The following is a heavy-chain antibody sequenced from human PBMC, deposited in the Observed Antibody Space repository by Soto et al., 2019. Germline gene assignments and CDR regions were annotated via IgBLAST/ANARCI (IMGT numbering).Heavy chain of an antibody. Sequence: SGPTLVNPTQTLTLTCTFSGFSLSTSGVGVGWIRQPPGKALEWLALIYWDDDKRYSPPLKSRLTITKDTSKNQVVLTMTNMDPVDTATYYCAHRQGYGSGSKYYYYYYYMDVWGKGTTVTVSS. CDR2: IYWDDDK. D-gene: IGHD3-10*01. V-gene: IGHV2-5*02. CDR3: AHRQGYGSGSKYYYYYYYMDV. CDR1: GFSLSTSGVG. J-gene: IGHJ6*03.